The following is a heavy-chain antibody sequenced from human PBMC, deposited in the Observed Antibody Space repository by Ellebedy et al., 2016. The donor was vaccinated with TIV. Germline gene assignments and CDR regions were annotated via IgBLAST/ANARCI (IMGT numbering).Heavy chain of an antibody. J-gene: IGHJ3*01. CDR2: IDHHGNT. V-gene: IGHV4-34*01. Sequence: MPSETLSLTCTVSNGSISTYYWTRIRQPPEKGLEWVGEIDHHGNTNYNPSLKSRVTISLDPSKKQFSLKLSSVTAADTAVYYCARGPRYGYYGGAFDVWGQGTMVALSS. D-gene: IGHD4-17*01. CDR3: ARGPRYGYYGGAFDV. CDR1: NGSISTYY.